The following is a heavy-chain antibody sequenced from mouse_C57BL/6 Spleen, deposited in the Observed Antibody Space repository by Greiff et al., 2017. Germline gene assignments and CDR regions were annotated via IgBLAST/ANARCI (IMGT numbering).Heavy chain of an antibody. Sequence: QVQLQQSGPGLVAPSQSLSISCTVSGFSLTSYGVDWVRQPPGQGLEWLGVIWGGGSTNYNSAPMSSLSISTDNSKSQVFVKMNSLQTDDTAMYYCAKKGNYGYAMDYWGQGTSVTVSS. CDR3: AKKGNYGYAMDY. J-gene: IGHJ4*01. V-gene: IGHV2-9*01. CDR1: GFSLTSYG. CDR2: IWGGGST. D-gene: IGHD2-1*01.